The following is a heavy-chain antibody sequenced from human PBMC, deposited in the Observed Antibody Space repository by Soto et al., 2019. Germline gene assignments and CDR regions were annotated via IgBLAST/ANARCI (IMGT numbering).Heavy chain of an antibody. CDR2: IYYSGST. CDR3: ATLPYCSGGSCYSGLGHWYFDL. J-gene: IGHJ2*01. V-gene: IGHV4-39*01. CDR1: GGSISSSSYY. D-gene: IGHD2-15*01. Sequence: QLQLQESGPGLVKPSETLSLTCTVSGGSISSSSYYWGWIRQPPGKGLEWIGSIYYSGSTYYNPSPKSRVTISVDTSKNQFSLKLSSVTAADTAVYYCATLPYCSGGSCYSGLGHWYFDLWGRGTLVTVSS.